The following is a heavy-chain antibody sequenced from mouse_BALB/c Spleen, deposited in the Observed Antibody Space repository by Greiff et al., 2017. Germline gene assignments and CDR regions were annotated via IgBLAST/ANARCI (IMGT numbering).Heavy chain of an antibody. D-gene: IGHD4-1*01. J-gene: IGHJ2*01. CDR1: GYTFTSYW. V-gene: IGHV1-5*01. CDR3: TRSNWGYYFDY. CDR2: IYPGNSDT. Sequence: EVQLQQSGTVLARPGASVKMSCKASGYTFTSYWMHWVKQRPGQGLEWIGAIYPGNSDTSYNQKFKGKAKLTAVTSTSTAYMELSSLTNEDSVVYYCTRSNWGYYFDYWGQGTTLTVSS.